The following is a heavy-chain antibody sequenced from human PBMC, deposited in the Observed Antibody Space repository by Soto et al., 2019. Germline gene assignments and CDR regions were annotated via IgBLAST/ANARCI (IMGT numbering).Heavy chain of an antibody. J-gene: IGHJ5*02. V-gene: IGHV1-69*06. CDR3: ARGVGSRGIVRNWFDP. CDR1: GGTFSSYA. CDR2: IIPIFGTA. D-gene: IGHD3-22*01. Sequence: QVQLVQSGAEVKKPGSSVKVSCKASGGTFSSYAISWVRQAPGQGLEWMGGIIPIFGTANYAQKFQGRVTITADKSTSTAYRELSSLRSEDMAVYYCARGVGSRGIVRNWFDPWGQGTLVTVSS.